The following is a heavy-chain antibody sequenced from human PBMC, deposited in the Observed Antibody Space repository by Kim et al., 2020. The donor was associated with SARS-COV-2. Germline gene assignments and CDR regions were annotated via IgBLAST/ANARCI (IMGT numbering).Heavy chain of an antibody. V-gene: IGHV3-23*01. J-gene: IGHJ3*02. CDR3: AKDPHGITMIVVDHDAFDI. CDR1: GFTFSSYA. CDR2: ISGSGGST. Sequence: GGSLRLSCAASGFTFSSYAMSWVRQAPGKGLEWVSAISGSGGSTYYADSVKGRFTISRDNSKNTLYLQMNSLRAEDTAVYYCAKDPHGITMIVVDHDAFDIWGQGTMVTVSS. D-gene: IGHD3-22*01.